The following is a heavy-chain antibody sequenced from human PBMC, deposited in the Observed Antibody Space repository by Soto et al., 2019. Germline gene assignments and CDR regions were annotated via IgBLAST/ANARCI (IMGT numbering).Heavy chain of an antibody. Sequence: EVQLLESGGGLVQPGGSLRLSCAASGFTFSSYAMSWVRQAPGKGLEWVSAISGSGGSTYYADSVKGRFTISRDNSKNTLYLQMNSLRAEDTAVYYCAKGPDSSSWYPEYFQHWGQGTLVTVSS. V-gene: IGHV3-23*01. CDR1: GFTFSSYA. CDR2: ISGSGGST. CDR3: AKGPDSSSWYPEYFQH. D-gene: IGHD6-13*01. J-gene: IGHJ1*01.